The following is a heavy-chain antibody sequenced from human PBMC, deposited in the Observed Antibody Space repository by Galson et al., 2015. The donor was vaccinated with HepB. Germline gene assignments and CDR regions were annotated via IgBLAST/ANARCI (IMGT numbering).Heavy chain of an antibody. CDR2: ISSSSSYI. Sequence: FLRLSCAASGFTFSSYSMNWVRQAPGKGLEWVSSISSSSSYIYYADSVKGRFTISRDNAKNSLYLQMNSLRAEDTAVYYCARDRELVRSPSHYWYFDLWGRGTLVTVSS. D-gene: IGHD6-13*01. CDR3: ARDRELVRSPSHYWYFDL. J-gene: IGHJ2*01. CDR1: GFTFSSYS. V-gene: IGHV3-21*01.